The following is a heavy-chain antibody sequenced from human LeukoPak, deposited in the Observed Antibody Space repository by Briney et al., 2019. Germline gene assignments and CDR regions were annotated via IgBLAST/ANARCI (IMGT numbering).Heavy chain of an antibody. CDR2: ISSSGTTI. Sequence: LPGGSLRLSCAASGFTFSSYEMNWVRQAPGKGLQWVSDISSSGTTIYYADSVKGRFTISRDNAKNSLYLQMNSLRAEDTAVYYCARKYCSTTSCLFGNWGQGTLVTVSS. CDR3: ARKYCSTTSCLFGN. J-gene: IGHJ4*02. CDR1: GFTFSSYE. V-gene: IGHV3-48*03. D-gene: IGHD2-2*01.